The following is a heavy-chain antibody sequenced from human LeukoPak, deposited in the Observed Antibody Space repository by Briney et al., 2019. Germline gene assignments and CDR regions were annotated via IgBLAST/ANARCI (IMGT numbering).Heavy chain of an antibody. D-gene: IGHD6-13*01. CDR2: INHSGST. V-gene: IGHV4-34*01. J-gene: IGHJ6*03. CDR3: AREPEIIGSSWYYYYIDV. CDR1: GGSFSGYY. Sequence: SETLSLTCAVYGGSFSGYYWSWIRQPPGKGLEWIGEINHSGSTYYNPSLKSRVTISVDTSKNQFSLKLSSVTAADTAVYYCAREPEIIGSSWYYYYIDVWGKGTTVTVSS.